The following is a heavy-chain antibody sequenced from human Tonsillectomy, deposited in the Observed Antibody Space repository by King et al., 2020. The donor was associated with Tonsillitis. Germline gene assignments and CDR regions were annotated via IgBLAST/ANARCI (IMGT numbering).Heavy chain of an antibody. Sequence: MQLQESGPGLVKPSETLSLTCTVSGGSISSSSYYWGWIRQPPGKGLEWIGSIYYSGSTYYNPSLKSRVTISVDTSKNQFSLKLSSVTAADTAVYDCARAGGSVRYSYGSTGFDYWGQGTLVTVSS. D-gene: IGHD5-18*01. CDR1: GGSISSSSYY. V-gene: IGHV4-39*07. CDR3: ARAGGSVRYSYGSTGFDY. CDR2: IYYSGST. J-gene: IGHJ4*02.